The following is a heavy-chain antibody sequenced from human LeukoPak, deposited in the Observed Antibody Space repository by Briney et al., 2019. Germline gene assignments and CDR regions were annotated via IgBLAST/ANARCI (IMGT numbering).Heavy chain of an antibody. CDR3: ARDRVDTAMEGGYYYYYGMDG. J-gene: IGHJ6*02. D-gene: IGHD5-18*01. CDR1: GGSMSNYW. V-gene: IGHV4-59*01. Sequence: SETLSLTCTVSGGSMSNYWWNWVRQPPGKGLEWIGYIYYDGSTHYNPSLNSRVTISVDTSKNQFSLKLSSVTAADTAVYYCARDRVDTAMEGGYYYYYGMDGGGQGTTVTVSS. CDR2: IYYDGST.